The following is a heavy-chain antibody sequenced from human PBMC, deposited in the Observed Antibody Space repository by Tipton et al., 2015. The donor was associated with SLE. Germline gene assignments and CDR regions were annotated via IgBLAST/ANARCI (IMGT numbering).Heavy chain of an antibody. V-gene: IGHV4-31*03. J-gene: IGHJ4*02. D-gene: IGHD1-20*01. CDR2: IYYSGST. CDR1: GGSISSGGYY. CDR3: ARHMMYNWNYFEN. Sequence: TLSLTCTVSGGSISSGGYYWSWIRPHPGKGLEWIGYIYYSGSTNYNPSLQSRVTVSVDTSKNHFSLTLSSVTAADTAVYYCARHMMYNWNYFENWGQGSLVIVSS.